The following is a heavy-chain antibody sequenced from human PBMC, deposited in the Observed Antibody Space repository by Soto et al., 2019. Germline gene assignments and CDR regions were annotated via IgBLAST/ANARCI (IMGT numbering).Heavy chain of an antibody. Sequence: QVQLVESGGGVVQPGRSLRLSCAASGFTFSSYAMHWVRQAPGKGLEWVAVISYDGSNKYYADSVKGRFTISRDNSKNPLYLQMNSLRAEDTAVYYCARDLDIAAAGRLYGMDVWGQGTTVTVSS. CDR1: GFTFSSYA. D-gene: IGHD6-13*01. CDR2: ISYDGSNK. J-gene: IGHJ6*02. V-gene: IGHV3-30-3*01. CDR3: ARDLDIAAAGRLYGMDV.